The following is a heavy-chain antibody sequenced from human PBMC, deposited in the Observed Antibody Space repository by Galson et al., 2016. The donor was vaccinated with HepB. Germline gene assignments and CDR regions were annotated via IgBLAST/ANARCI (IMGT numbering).Heavy chain of an antibody. CDR1: GFTFSTYG. J-gene: IGHJ6*02. V-gene: IGHV3-21*06. CDR2: ISDDGGKT. D-gene: IGHD2-15*01. Sequence: SLRLSCAASGFTFSTYGLKWVRQAPGKGLEWVSVISDDGGKTYYADSVKGRFSISRDNAGNSLFLQMNSLRADDTAVYSCSRDRYYSMDVWGQGTTVTVS. CDR3: SRDRYYSMDV.